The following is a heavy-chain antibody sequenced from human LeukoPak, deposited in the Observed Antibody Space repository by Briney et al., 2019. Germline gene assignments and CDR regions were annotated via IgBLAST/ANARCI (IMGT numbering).Heavy chain of an antibody. CDR1: GFTFSSYN. D-gene: IGHD2-21*02. CDR2: ISGSGGST. CDR3: AKDPGDYYFDY. Sequence: GGSLRLSCAASGFTFSSYNMNWVRQAPGKGLEWVSAISGSGGSTYYADSVKGRFTISRDNSKNTLYLQMNSLRAEDTAVYYCAKDPGDYYFDYWGQGTLVTVSS. V-gene: IGHV3-23*01. J-gene: IGHJ4*02.